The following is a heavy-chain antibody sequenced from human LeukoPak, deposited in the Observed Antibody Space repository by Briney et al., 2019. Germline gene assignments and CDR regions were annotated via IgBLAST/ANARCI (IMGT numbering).Heavy chain of an antibody. CDR3: ANRAARSVYYYYMDV. V-gene: IGHV3-23*01. CDR2: ISGSGGST. Sequence: PGGSLRLSCAASGFTFSSYAMSWVRQAPGKGLEWVSAISGSGGSTYYADSVKGRFTISRDNSKNTLYLQMNSLRAEDTAVYYCANRAARSVYYYYMDVWGKGTTVTVSS. CDR1: GFTFSSYA. J-gene: IGHJ6*03. D-gene: IGHD6-6*01.